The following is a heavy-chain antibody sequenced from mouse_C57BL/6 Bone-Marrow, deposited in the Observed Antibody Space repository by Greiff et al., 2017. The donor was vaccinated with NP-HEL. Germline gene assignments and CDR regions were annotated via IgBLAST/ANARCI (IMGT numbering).Heavy chain of an antibody. CDR1: GFSLTSYA. CDR2: LWTGGGT. J-gene: IGHJ2*01. V-gene: IGHV2-9-1*01. D-gene: IGHD1-1*01. CDR3: ARYPYYGSRGFDY. Sequence: VQLVESGPGLVAPSQSLSITCTVSGFSLTSYAISWVRQPPGKGLEWLGVLWTGGGTNYNSALKSRLSISKDNSKSQVFLKMNSLQTDDTARYYCARYPYYGSRGFDYWGQGTTLTVSS.